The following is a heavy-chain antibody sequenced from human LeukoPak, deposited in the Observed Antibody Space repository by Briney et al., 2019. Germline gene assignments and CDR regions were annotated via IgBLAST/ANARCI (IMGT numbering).Heavy chain of an antibody. CDR3: ARQESGPYHYMDV. J-gene: IGHJ6*03. D-gene: IGHD3-3*01. CDR2: VYYSVSS. Sequence: PSETLSLTYTVPGGSISSYYWTWIRQAPGKGLEWIGYVYYSVSSNYNPSLKSRVSISQDTSKNQVSLKLSSVTAADTAVYYCARQESGPYHYMDVWGKGTTVTVSS. V-gene: IGHV4-59*08. CDR1: GGSISSYY.